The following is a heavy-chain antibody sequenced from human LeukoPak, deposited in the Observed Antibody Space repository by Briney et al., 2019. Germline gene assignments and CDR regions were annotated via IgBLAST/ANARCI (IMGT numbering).Heavy chain of an antibody. CDR1: GYTFTGYY. CDR3: ARSQLRGGYYYYMDV. V-gene: IGHV1-2*02. CDR2: INPNSGGT. D-gene: IGHD3-16*01. Sequence: ASVKVSCKASGYTFTGYYMHWVRQAPGQGLEWMGWINPNSGGTNYAQKFQGRVTMTRDTSISTAYMELSRLRSDDTAVYYCARSQLRGGYYYYMDVWGKGTTVTISS. J-gene: IGHJ6*03.